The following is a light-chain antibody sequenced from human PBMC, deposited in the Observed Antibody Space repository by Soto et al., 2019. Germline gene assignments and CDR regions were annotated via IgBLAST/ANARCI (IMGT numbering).Light chain of an antibody. Sequence: ETVLTQSPATLSLSPGERATLSCRASQSVSSYLAWYQQKPGQAPRLLIYDAVNRATGIPARFSGSGSGTDFTLTISRLEPEDFGVYYCQQFGSSIPHTFGQGTKLEIK. V-gene: IGKV3-11*01. CDR3: QQFGSSIPHT. J-gene: IGKJ2*01. CDR2: DAV. CDR1: QSVSSY.